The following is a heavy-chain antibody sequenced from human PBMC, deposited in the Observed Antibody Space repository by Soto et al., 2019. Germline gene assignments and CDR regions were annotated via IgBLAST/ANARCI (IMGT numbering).Heavy chain of an antibody. CDR3: ARTLYGDNVDY. CDR1: GYTFTSYD. J-gene: IGHJ4*02. Sequence: QVQLVQSGAEVKKPGASVKVSCKASGYTFTSYDINWVRQATGQGLEWMGWMNPNSGNTGYAQKSQPTVTMTRTTSISTAYMDLSSLGSEDTAVYYCARTLYGDNVDYWGQGTLVTVSS. D-gene: IGHD4-17*01. CDR2: MNPNSGNT. V-gene: IGHV1-8*02.